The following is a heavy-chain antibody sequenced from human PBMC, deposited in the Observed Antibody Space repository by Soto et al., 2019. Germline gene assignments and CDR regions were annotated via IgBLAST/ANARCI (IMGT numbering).Heavy chain of an antibody. D-gene: IGHD2-2*01. CDR1: GGTFNTYT. J-gene: IGHJ3*01. V-gene: IGHV1-69*02. CDR2: IIPMLPVT. CDR3: SIGSWSAETFDV. Sequence: QVHLIQSGAEVKKPGSSVKVSCKAAGGTFNTYTLFWVRQAPGHGLEWMGRIIPMLPVTNSAQKFQGRLTLTAHKSTSTAFMELTRLTSDDPAVYYCSIGSWSAETFDVWGQGKMVTVSS.